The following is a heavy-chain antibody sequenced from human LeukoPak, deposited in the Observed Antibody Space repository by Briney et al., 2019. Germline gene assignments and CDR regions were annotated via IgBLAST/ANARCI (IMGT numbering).Heavy chain of an antibody. V-gene: IGHV3-74*01. CDR1: GFTFSSYW. CDR3: ARGSGYDSNYYYYMDV. J-gene: IGHJ6*03. Sequence: GGSLRLSCAASGFTFSSYWMHWVHQAPGKGLVWVSRINSDGSSASYADSVKGRLTISRDNAKNTLYLQMNSLRAEDTAVYYCARGSGYDSNYYYYMDVWGKGTTVTVSS. CDR2: INSDGSSA. D-gene: IGHD5-12*01.